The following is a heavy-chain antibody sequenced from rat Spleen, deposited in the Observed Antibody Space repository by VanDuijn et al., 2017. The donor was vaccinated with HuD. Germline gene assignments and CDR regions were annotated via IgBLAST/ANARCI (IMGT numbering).Heavy chain of an antibody. CDR2: ITNTGNSI. CDR3: ARRHYGYTDYFDY. D-gene: IGHD1-9*01. Sequence: EVQLVESDGGLVQPGGSLQLSCVVSGFSFSDYYMAWIRQAPGKGLEWVASITNTGNSIYYLDSVKGLFTVSRDNVKSTLSLQMDSLRSEDTATYYCARRHYGYTDYFDYWGQGVMVTVSS. J-gene: IGHJ2*01. V-gene: IGHV5-29*01. CDR1: GFSFSDYY.